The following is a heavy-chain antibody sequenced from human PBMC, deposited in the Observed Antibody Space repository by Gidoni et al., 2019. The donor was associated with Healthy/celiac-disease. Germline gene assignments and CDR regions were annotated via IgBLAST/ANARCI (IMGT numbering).Heavy chain of an antibody. Sequence: QVQLVESGGGVVQPGRSLRLSCAASGFTFSSYGMHWVRQAPGKGLEWVAVISYDGSNKYYADSVKGRFTISRDNSKNTLYLQMNSLRAEDTAVYYCAKEAKVYDSSGYFSPWGQGTLVTVSS. CDR3: AKEAKVYDSSGYFSP. CDR1: GFTFSSYG. CDR2: ISYDGSNK. J-gene: IGHJ4*02. V-gene: IGHV3-30*18. D-gene: IGHD3-22*01.